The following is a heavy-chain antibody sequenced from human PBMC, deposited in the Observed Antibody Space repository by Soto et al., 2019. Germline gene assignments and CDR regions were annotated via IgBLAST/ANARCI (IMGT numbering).Heavy chain of an antibody. V-gene: IGHV4-31*03. Sequence: SETLSLTCTVSGNSISSGGYYWTWIRQHPGKGLEWIGYIFYSGSTYYNPSLKSRVTISIHTSKNQFSLKLTSVTAADTAVYYCARGPRNWNYPWGQGTLVTVSS. J-gene: IGHJ5*02. CDR1: GNSISSGGYY. CDR3: ARGPRNWNYP. CDR2: IFYSGST.